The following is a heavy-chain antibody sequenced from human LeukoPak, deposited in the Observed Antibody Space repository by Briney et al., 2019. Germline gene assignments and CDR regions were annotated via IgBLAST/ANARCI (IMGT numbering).Heavy chain of an antibody. CDR1: GFSFSSYA. CDR2: IGVSAYNT. V-gene: IGHV3-23*01. D-gene: IGHD3-10*01. J-gene: IGHJ4*02. CDR3: VKGPPKGSGSYLFWD. Sequence: GGSLRLSCATSGFSFSSYAMSWVRQAPGKGLEWVSGIGVSAYNTYHADSVKGRFTISRDNSKNTLFLQMSSLRAGDTALYYCVKGPPKGSGSYLFWDWGQGTLVTVSS.